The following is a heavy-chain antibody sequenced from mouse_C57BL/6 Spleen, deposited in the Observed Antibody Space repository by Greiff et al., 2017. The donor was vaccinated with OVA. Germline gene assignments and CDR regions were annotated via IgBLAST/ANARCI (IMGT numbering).Heavy chain of an antibody. CDR2: ISSGSSTI. D-gene: IGHD1-1*01. J-gene: IGHJ4*01. CDR3: AILYYYGSSYDYAMDY. Sequence: EVKVVESGGGLVKPGGSLKLSCAASGFTFSDYGMHWVRQAPEKGLEWVAYISSGSSTIYYADTVKGRFTISRDNAKNTLFLQMTSLRSEDTAMYYCAILYYYGSSYDYAMDYWGQGTSVTVSS. CDR1: GFTFSDYG. V-gene: IGHV5-17*01.